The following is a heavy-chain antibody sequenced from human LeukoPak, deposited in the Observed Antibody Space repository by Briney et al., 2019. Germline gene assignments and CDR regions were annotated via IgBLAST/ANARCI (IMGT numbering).Heavy chain of an antibody. CDR3: AKRGGSGSYFTDDY. CDR1: GFTFSDCY. D-gene: IGHD3-10*01. CDR2: ISSSGSTI. V-gene: IGHV3-11*01. Sequence: GGSLRLSCAASGFTFSDCYMSWIRQAPGKGLEWVSYISSSGSTIYYADSVKGRFTISRDNAKNSLYLQMNSLRAEDTAVYYCAKRGGSGSYFTDDYWGQGTLVTVSS. J-gene: IGHJ4*02.